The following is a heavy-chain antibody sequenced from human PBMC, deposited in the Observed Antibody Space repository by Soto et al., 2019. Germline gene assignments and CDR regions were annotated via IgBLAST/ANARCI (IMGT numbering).Heavy chain of an antibody. V-gene: IGHV1-2*02. CDR2: VNANSGGT. D-gene: IGHD6-19*01. J-gene: IGHJ4*02. Sequence: ASVKVSCKASGYTFSDYYMHWVRQAPGQGLEWMGWVNANSGGTTYAQKFQGRVTMTRDTSTSTAYMELSRLSSDDTAIYYCARLQIEVAGSNWGQGTLVTVSS. CDR3: ARLQIEVAGSN. CDR1: GYTFSDYY.